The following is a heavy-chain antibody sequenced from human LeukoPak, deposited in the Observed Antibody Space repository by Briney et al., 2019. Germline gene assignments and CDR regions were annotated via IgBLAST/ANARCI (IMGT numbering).Heavy chain of an antibody. CDR2: ISSSSSYI. CDR1: GFTFSSYA. Sequence: GGSLRLSCAASGFTFSSYAMNWVRQAPGKGLEWVSSISSSSSYIYYADSVKGRFTISRDNAKSLLYLQMNSLRGDDTAVYFCAAEVSPKVFDYRGQGTLVTVSS. J-gene: IGHJ4*02. CDR3: AAEVSPKVFDY. D-gene: IGHD2/OR15-2a*01. V-gene: IGHV3-21*04.